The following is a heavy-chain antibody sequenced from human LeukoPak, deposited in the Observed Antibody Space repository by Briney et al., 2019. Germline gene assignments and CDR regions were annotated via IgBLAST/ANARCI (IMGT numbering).Heavy chain of an antibody. V-gene: IGHV1-8*01. CDR2: MNPNSGNT. CDR3: ARYVGSYYDFWSGYSDY. D-gene: IGHD3-3*01. CDR1: GYTFTSYD. J-gene: IGHJ4*02. Sequence: ASVKVSCKASGYTFTSYDINWVRQAAGQGLEWMGWMNPNSGNTGYAQKFQGRVTMTRNTSISTAYMELSSLRSEDTAVYYCARYVGSYYDFWSGYSDYWGQGTLVTVSS.